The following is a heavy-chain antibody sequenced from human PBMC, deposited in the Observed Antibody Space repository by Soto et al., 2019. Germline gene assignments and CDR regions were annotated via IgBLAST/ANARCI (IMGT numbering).Heavy chain of an antibody. CDR3: ATTYYYGSGSSGP. D-gene: IGHD3-10*01. CDR2: INHSGST. V-gene: IGHV4-34*01. Sequence: SETLSLTCAVYGGSFSGYYWSWIRQPPGKGLEWIGEINHSGSTNYNPSLKSRVTISVDTSKNQFSLKLSSVTAADTAVFYCATTYYYGSGSSGPWGQGTLVTVSS. J-gene: IGHJ5*02. CDR1: GGSFSGYY.